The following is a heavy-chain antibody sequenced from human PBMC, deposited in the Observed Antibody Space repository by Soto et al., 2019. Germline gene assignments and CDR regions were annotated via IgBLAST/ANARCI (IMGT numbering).Heavy chain of an antibody. CDR3: ARDPLFSYLTVTTPHDYYYYYYMDV. Sequence: ASVKVSCKASGYTFTSYGISWVRQAPGQGLEWMGWISAYNGNTNYAQKLQGRVTMTTDTSTSTAYMELRSLRSDDTAVYYCARDPLFSYLTVTTPHDYYYYYYMDVWGKGTTVTVSS. CDR2: ISAYNGNT. D-gene: IGHD4-17*01. V-gene: IGHV1-18*01. J-gene: IGHJ6*03. CDR1: GYTFTSYG.